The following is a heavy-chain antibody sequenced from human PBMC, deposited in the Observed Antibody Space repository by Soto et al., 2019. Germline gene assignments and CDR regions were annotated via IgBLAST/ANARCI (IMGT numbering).Heavy chain of an antibody. CDR3: AKDHGDSNSWYVEGYDY. V-gene: IGHV3-64D*06. D-gene: IGHD6-13*01. CDR2: IRSNGGNT. J-gene: IGHJ4*02. Sequence: EVQLVESGGGLVQPGGSLRLSCVASGFSFNNYAMHWVRQAPGKGLEYVSAIRSNGGNTDYADSVKGRFIISRDNSKNTLYRHMVGLRVEDTAVYYCAKDHGDSNSWYVEGYDYWGQGTLVTVSS. CDR1: GFSFNNYA.